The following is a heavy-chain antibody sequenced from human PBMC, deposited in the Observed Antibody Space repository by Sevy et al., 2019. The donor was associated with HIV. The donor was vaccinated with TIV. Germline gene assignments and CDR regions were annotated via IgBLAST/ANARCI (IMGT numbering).Heavy chain of an antibody. D-gene: IGHD2-2*01. CDR3: ARTGCSSTSCYYYYYGMDV. CDR1: GFTFSSYA. Sequence: GGSLRLSCAASGFTFSSYAMHWVRQAPGKGLEWVAVISYDGSNKYYADSVKGRFTISRDNSKNTLYLQMNSLRAEDTAVYYWARTGCSSTSCYYYYYGMDVWGQGTTVTVSS. V-gene: IGHV3-30*04. CDR2: ISYDGSNK. J-gene: IGHJ6*02.